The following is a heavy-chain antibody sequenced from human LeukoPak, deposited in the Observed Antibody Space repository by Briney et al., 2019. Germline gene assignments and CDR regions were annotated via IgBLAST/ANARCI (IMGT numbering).Heavy chain of an antibody. Sequence: GGSLRLSCAASGFTFSYYSMNWVRQAPGKGLEWVSYISSSSNTIYYAGSVKGRFTISRDNAKNSLYLQMNSLRDEDTAMHYCARDSASAGDYNYFYATDVWGQGTTVTVSS. CDR2: ISSSSNTI. CDR1: GFTFSYYS. J-gene: IGHJ6*02. CDR3: ARDSASAGDYNYFYATDV. V-gene: IGHV3-48*02. D-gene: IGHD6-13*01.